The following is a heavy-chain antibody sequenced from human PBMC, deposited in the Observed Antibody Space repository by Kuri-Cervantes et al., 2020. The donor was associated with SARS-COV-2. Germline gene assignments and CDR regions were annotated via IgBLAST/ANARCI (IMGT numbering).Heavy chain of an antibody. CDR1: GFSLSTSGVG. CDR3: AHRGYYDSSGSLDY. CDR2: IYWDDDK. V-gene: IGHV2-5*02. Sequence: SGPTLVKPTQTLTLTCTFSGFSLSTSGVGVGWIRQPPGKALEWLALIYWDDDKRYSPSLKSRLTITKDTSKNQVVLTMTNMDPVDTATYYCAHRGYYDSSGSLDYWGQGTLVTV. J-gene: IGHJ4*02. D-gene: IGHD3-22*01.